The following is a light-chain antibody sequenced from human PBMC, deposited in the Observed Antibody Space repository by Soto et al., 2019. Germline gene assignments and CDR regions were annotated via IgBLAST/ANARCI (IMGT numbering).Light chain of an antibody. CDR3: QPYNNWPLT. Sequence: IVLTQSPGTLSLSPGERATLSCRASQSVPRSYLAWYQQKPGQAPRLLIYGTSSRATGIPDRFSGSRSGAEFTLTINSLQSEDFAVYYCQPYNNWPLTFGGGTKVDIK. J-gene: IGKJ4*01. CDR2: GTS. V-gene: IGKV3-20*01. CDR1: QSVPRSY.